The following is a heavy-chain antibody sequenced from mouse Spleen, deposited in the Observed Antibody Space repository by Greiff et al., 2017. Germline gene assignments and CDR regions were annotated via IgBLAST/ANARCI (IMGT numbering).Heavy chain of an antibody. D-gene: IGHD2-4*01. V-gene: IGHV1-64*01. CDR1: GYTFTSYW. J-gene: IGHJ2*01. CDR2: IHPNSGST. CDR3: AKGSYYDYDGGFFDY. Sequence: QVQLQQPGAELVKPGASVKLSCKASGYTFTSYWMHWVKQRPGQGLEWIGMIHPNSGSTNYNEKFKSKATLTVDKSSSTAYMQLSSLTSEDSAVYYCAKGSYYDYDGGFFDYWGQGTTLTVSS.